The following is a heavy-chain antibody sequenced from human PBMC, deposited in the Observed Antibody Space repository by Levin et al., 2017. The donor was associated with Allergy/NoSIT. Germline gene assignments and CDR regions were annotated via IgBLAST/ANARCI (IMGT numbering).Heavy chain of an antibody. J-gene: IGHJ6*02. D-gene: IGHD1-26*01. V-gene: IGHV1-18*01. CDR2: ISAYNGNT. CDR1: GYTFTSYG. Sequence: GESLKISCKASGYTFTSYGISWVRQAPGQGLEWMGWISAYNGNTNYAQKLQGRVTMTTDTSTSTAYMELRSLRSDDTAVYYCARDRAYARWELLGFRPYYGMDVWGQGTTVTVSS. CDR3: ARDRAYARWELLGFRPYYGMDV.